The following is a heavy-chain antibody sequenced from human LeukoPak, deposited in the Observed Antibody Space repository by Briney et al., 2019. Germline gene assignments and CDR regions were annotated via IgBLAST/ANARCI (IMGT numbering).Heavy chain of an antibody. V-gene: IGHV3-30*03. CDR3: ARGASYGLPTYFDY. J-gene: IGHJ4*02. CDR1: GFTFSSYG. Sequence: GGSLRLSCAASGFTFSSYGMHWARQAPGKGLEWVAVISYDGSNKYYADSVKGRFTISRDNSKNTLYLQMNSLRAEDTAVYYCARGASYGLPTYFDYWGQGTLVTVSS. CDR2: ISYDGSNK. D-gene: IGHD3-3*01.